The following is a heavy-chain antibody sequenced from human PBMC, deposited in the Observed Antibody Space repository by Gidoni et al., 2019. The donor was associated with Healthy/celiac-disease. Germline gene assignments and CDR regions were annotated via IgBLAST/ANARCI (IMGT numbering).Heavy chain of an antibody. Sequence: EVQLVESGGALVQPGGSLSLSCAAPGSTFRSYSMNWVRQAPGKGLEWVSYISSRSTTIYYADSVKGRFNISRDNAKNSLYLQMSSLRDEDTAVYYCARDPPARYYYYGMDVWGQGTTVTVSS. CDR3: ARDPPARYYYYGMDV. D-gene: IGHD6-6*01. CDR1: GSTFRSYS. CDR2: ISSRSTTI. V-gene: IGHV3-48*02. J-gene: IGHJ6*02.